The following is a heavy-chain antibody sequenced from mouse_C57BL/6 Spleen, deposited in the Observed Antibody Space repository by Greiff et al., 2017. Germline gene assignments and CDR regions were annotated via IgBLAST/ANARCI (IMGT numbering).Heavy chain of an antibody. V-gene: IGHV5-4*03. CDR2: ISDGGSYT. J-gene: IGHJ4*01. D-gene: IGHD2-4*01. CDR3: ARLYYDYGGYAMDY. Sequence: EVKLVESGGGLVKPGGSLKLSCAASGFTFSSYAMSWVRQTPEKRLEWVATISDGGSYTYYPDNVKGRFTISRDNAKNNLYLQMSHLKSEDTAMYYCARLYYDYGGYAMDYWGQGTSVTVSS. CDR1: GFTFSSYA.